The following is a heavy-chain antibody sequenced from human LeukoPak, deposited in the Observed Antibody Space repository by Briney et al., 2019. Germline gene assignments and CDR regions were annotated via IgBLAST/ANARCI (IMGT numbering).Heavy chain of an antibody. CDR1: GFTSSRYW. J-gene: IGHJ5*02. CDR2: IRQDGSEK. Sequence: GRSLRLAWATYGFTSSRYWMNWVRQAPGKGLEWVGNIRQDGSEKYYVASVKGRCTISRDNAKNSLYLQMSSLRVEDTAVYYCAGAMYSGSFDPWGQGILVTVSS. V-gene: IGHV3-7*02. D-gene: IGHD1-26*01. CDR3: AGAMYSGSFDP.